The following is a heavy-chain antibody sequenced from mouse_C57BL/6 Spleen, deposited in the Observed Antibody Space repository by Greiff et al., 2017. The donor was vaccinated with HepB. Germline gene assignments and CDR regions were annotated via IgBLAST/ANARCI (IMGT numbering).Heavy chain of an antibody. Sequence: VQLQQSGAELVRPGASVTLSCKASGYTFTDYEMHWVKQTPVHGLEWIGAIDPETGGTAYNQKFKGKAILTADKSSSTAYMELRSLTSEDSAVYYCTRGLRHWDFDVWGTGTTVTVSS. CDR1: GYTFTDYE. CDR3: TRGLRHWDFDV. V-gene: IGHV1-15*01. CDR2: IDPETGGT. J-gene: IGHJ1*03. D-gene: IGHD1-2*01.